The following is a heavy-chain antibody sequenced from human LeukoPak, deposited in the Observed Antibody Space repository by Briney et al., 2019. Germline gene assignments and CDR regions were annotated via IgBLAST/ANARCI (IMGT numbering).Heavy chain of an antibody. J-gene: IGHJ4*02. Sequence: GGSLRLSCAASGFTFSDYDMHWVRQATGKGLEWVSAIGTAGDTYYTGSVKGRFTISRENAKNSLYLQMNSLRAGDTAVYYCARVAKERVGEVYYFDYWGQGTLVTVSS. CDR3: ARVAKERVGEVYYFDY. V-gene: IGHV3-13*01. CDR1: GFTFSDYD. D-gene: IGHD1-1*01. CDR2: IGTAGDT.